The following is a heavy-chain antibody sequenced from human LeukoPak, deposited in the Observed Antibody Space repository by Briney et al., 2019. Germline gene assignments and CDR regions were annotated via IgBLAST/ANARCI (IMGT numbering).Heavy chain of an antibody. V-gene: IGHV3-66*01. J-gene: IGHJ3*02. D-gene: IGHD3-10*01. CDR1: GFTVSSNY. CDR2: IYSGGST. CDR3: ARGDGSGSYFDAFDI. Sequence: PGGSLRLSCAASGFTVSSNYMSWVRQAPGKGLEWVSVIYSGGSTYYADSVKGRFTISRDNSKNTLYLQMNSLRAEDTAVYYCARGDGSGSYFDAFDIWGQGTMVTVSS.